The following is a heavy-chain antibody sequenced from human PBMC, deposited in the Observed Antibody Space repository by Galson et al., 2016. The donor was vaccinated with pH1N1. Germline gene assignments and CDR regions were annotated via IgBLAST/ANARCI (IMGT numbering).Heavy chain of an antibody. J-gene: IGHJ4*02. CDR3: ARIFYGDYTNYFDY. Sequence: PALVKPPQTLTLTCTFSGFSLRTSGMCVSWIRQPPGKALEWLALIDWDDDKYYSTSLKTRLTISKDTSKNQVVLTMTNMDPVDTATYYCARIFYGDYTNYFDYWGQGTLVTVAS. V-gene: IGHV2-70*01. D-gene: IGHD4-17*01. CDR2: IDWDDDK. CDR1: GFSLRTSGMC.